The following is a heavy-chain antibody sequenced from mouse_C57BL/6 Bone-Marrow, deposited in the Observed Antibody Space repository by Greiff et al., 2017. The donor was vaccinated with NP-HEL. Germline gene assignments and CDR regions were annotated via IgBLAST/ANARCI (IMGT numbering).Heavy chain of an antibody. V-gene: IGHV1-22*01. CDR3: ARMMWDGYSYAMDY. CDR1: GYTFTDYN. J-gene: IGHJ4*01. D-gene: IGHD2-3*01. Sequence: EVKLVESGPELVKPGASVKMSCKASGYTFTDYNMHWVKQSHGKSLEWIGYINPNNGGTSYNQKFKGKATLTVNKSSSTAYMELRSLTSEDSAVYYCARMMWDGYSYAMDYWGQGTSVTVSS. CDR2: INPNNGGT.